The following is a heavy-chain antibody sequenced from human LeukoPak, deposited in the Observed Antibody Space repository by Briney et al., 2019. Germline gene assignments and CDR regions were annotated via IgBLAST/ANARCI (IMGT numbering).Heavy chain of an antibody. Sequence: PWGSLSLSSAASGFTFGSYSMKWVRPAPGKGQEGVSSISTTSVYTYYADSVKGRFTISRDNAKNSLYLQMNSLRADDTAVYYCAKDYDSSGYYCASDYWGQGSLVSVSS. J-gene: IGHJ4*02. CDR1: GFTFGSYS. CDR3: AKDYDSSGYYCASDY. D-gene: IGHD3-22*01. V-gene: IGHV3-21*01. CDR2: ISTTSVYT.